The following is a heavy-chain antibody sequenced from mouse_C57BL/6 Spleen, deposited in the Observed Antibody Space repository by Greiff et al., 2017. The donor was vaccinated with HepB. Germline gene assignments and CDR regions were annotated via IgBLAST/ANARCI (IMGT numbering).Heavy chain of an antibody. V-gene: IGHV1-26*01. CDR1: GYTFTDYY. CDR2: INPNNGGT. Sequence: EVQLQQSGPELVKPGASVKISCKASGYTFTDYYMNWVKQSHGKSLEWIGDINPNNGGTSYNQKFKGKATLTVDKSSSTAYMELRSLTSEDSAVYYCARWDFYYGNYGYFDYWGQGTTLTVSS. CDR3: ARWDFYYGNYGYFDY. J-gene: IGHJ2*01. D-gene: IGHD2-1*01.